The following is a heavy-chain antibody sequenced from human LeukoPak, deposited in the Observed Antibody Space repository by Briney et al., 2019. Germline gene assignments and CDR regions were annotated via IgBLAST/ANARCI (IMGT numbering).Heavy chain of an antibody. CDR3: ARVSSAPGQYYDFWSGYYSWCYFDY. D-gene: IGHD3-3*01. J-gene: IGHJ4*02. V-gene: IGHV3-21*04. CDR1: GFTFSSYN. Sequence: GGSLRLSCAASGFTFSSYNINSVRQAPGNGLEWVSSVTSSSSYIYYADSLKGRFTISRDNAKNSLYLQMNSLRAEDTAVYYCARVSSAPGQYYDFWSGYYSWCYFDYWGQGTLVTVSS. CDR2: VTSSSSYI.